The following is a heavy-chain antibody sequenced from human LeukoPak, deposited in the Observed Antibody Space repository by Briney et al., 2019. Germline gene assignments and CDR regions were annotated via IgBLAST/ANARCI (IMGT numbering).Heavy chain of an antibody. V-gene: IGHV3-23*01. Sequence: GGSLRLSCAASGFTFSSYAMSWVRQAPGKGLEWVSAISGSTGSTHYADAVRGRFTISRDNSKNTLYLQMNSLRAEDTAVYYCAKDRSPGYCSDGSCYNNWYFDLWGRGTLVTVSS. D-gene: IGHD2-15*01. CDR3: AKDRSPGYCSDGSCYNNWYFDL. CDR1: GFTFSSYA. J-gene: IGHJ2*01. CDR2: ISGSTGST.